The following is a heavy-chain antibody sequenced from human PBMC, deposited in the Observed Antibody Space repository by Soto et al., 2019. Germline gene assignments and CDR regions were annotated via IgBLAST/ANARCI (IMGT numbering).Heavy chain of an antibody. Sequence: SETLSLTCTVSGGSISSYYWSWIRQPPGKGLEWIGYIYYSGSTNYNPSLKSRVTISVDTSKNQFSLKLSSVTAADPAVYYCARQGYEQRSGWPFDYWGQGTLVTVSS. CDR3: ARQGYEQRSGWPFDY. D-gene: IGHD6-19*01. V-gene: IGHV4-59*08. CDR2: IYYSGST. CDR1: GGSISSYY. J-gene: IGHJ4*02.